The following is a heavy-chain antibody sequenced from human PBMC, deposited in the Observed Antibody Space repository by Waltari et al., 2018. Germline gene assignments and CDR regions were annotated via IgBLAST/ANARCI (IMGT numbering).Heavy chain of an antibody. Sequence: EVRLVETGGGLIQPGGSLRLSCAASGITVSSDFMSWVRQAPGKGLECVSVIYSGGSTYYADSVKGRFTISRDNSKNTVYLQMNSLRVEDTAVYYCAREGVDTANDYWGQGTLVTVSS. CDR1: GITVSSDF. CDR2: IYSGGST. CDR3: AREGVDTANDY. V-gene: IGHV3-53*02. J-gene: IGHJ4*02. D-gene: IGHD5-18*01.